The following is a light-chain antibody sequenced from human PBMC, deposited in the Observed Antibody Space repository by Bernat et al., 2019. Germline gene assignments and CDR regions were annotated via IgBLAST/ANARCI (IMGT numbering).Light chain of an antibody. Sequence: IVMTQSPATLSVSPGERATLSCRASHSVRSALAWYQQIPGQAPRLLISGASTRATGIPARFSGSGSGTEFILTISSLRSEDFAVYYCQHYSSWPLTFGGGTKVEIK. CDR2: GAS. J-gene: IGKJ4*01. CDR3: QHYSSWPLT. CDR1: HSVRSA. V-gene: IGKV3-15*01.